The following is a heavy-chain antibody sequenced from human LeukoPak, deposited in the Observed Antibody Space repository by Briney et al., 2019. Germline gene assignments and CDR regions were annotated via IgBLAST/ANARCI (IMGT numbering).Heavy chain of an antibody. J-gene: IGHJ4*02. CDR1: GFTFSDHY. Sequence: GGSLRLSCAASGFTFSDHYMSWIRQAPGKGLEWVSYISSSSYTVYADSVKGRFTISRDNAKSSLYLQMNSPRAEDTAVYYCARDIGMVRGVIITNHFDYWGQGTPVTVSS. V-gene: IGHV3-11*06. D-gene: IGHD3-10*01. CDR2: ISSSSYT. CDR3: ARDIGMVRGVIITNHFDY.